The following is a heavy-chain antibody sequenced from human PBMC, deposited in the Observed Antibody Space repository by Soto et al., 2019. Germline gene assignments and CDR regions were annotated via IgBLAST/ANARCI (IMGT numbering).Heavy chain of an antibody. J-gene: IGHJ4*02. Sequence: SETLSITFALYGGSFECYYWSWIRQPPGKGLEWIGEINHSGSTNYNPSLKSRVTISVDTSKNQFSLKLSSVTAADTAVYYCARGRGSGWYKGVYYFDYWGQGTLVTVSS. V-gene: IGHV4-34*01. CDR3: ARGRGSGWYKGVYYFDY. D-gene: IGHD6-19*01. CDR1: GGSFECYY. CDR2: INHSGST.